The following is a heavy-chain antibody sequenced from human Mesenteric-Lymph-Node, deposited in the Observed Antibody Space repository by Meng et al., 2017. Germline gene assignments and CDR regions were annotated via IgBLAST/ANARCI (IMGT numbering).Heavy chain of an antibody. V-gene: IGHV1-69*05. CDR1: GGTFSSYA. CDR2: IIPIFGTA. CDR3: ARVWAGPIWFGETLGAFDI. J-gene: IGHJ3*02. D-gene: IGHD3-10*01. Sequence: QVQVVQPGAEVKKPGSSVKVSCKASGGTFSSYAISWVRQAPGQGLEWMGGIIPIFGTANYAQKFQGRVTITTDESTSTAYMELSSLRSEDTAVYYCARVWAGPIWFGETLGAFDIWGQGTMVTVSS.